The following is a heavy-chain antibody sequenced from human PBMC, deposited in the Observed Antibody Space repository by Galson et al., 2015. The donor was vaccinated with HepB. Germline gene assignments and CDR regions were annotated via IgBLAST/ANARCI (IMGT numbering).Heavy chain of an antibody. V-gene: IGHV3-23*01. D-gene: IGHD3-3*01. J-gene: IGHJ4*02. Sequence: SLRLSCAASGFTFSRISMTWVRQAPGKGLERVSVISGSGDRVYYADFGKGRLTISRDNSRNTLYLQMNSLRADDTAVYYCAKDFGVVNLWYFQYWGQGALVTVSS. CDR1: GFTFSRIS. CDR3: AKDFGVVNLWYFQY. CDR2: ISGSGDRV.